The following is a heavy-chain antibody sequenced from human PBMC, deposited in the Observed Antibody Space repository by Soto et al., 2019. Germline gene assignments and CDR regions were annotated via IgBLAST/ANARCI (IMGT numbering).Heavy chain of an antibody. D-gene: IGHD6-13*01. CDR3: ARIGIAAAGTGWFDP. V-gene: IGHV3-33*01. CDR2: IWYDGSNK. CDR1: GFTFSSYG. J-gene: IGHJ5*02. Sequence: QVQLVESGGGVVQPGRSLRLSCAASGFTFSSYGMHWVRQAPGKGLEWVAVIWYDGSNKYYADSVKGRFTISRDNSKNTLYLQMNSLRAEDTAVYYCARIGIAAAGTGWFDPWGQGTLVTVSS.